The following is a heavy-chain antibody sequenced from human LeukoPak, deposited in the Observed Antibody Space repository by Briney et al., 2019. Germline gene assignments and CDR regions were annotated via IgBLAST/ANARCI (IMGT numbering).Heavy chain of an antibody. CDR2: ISSGSSSI. CDR3: ARDGF. D-gene: IGHD2-2*03. V-gene: IGHV3-48*03. Sequence: GGSLRLSCAASGFTFSSYEMNWVRQAPGKGLEWVSYISSGSSSIFYADSVRGRLTISRDNAKNSLYLQMNSLRAEDTAVYYCARDGFWGQGTLVTVSS. CDR1: GFTFSSYE. J-gene: IGHJ4*02.